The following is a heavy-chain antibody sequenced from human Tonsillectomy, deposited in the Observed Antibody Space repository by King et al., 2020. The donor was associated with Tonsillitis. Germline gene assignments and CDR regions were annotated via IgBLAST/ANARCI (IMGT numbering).Heavy chain of an antibody. D-gene: IGHD4-17*01. CDR1: GFTFSSHA. CDR2: ISYDGSNK. J-gene: IGHJ2*01. V-gene: IGHV3-30*04. CDR3: ARDPYLYGDYDWYFDL. Sequence: VQLVESGGGVVQPGRSLRLSCAASGFTFSSHAMHWVRQAPGKGLEGGAGISYDGSNKYYADSVKGRFTNDRDNSKNTLYLQMNVLRAEDTAVHYCARDPYLYGDYDWYFDLRGRGTLVTVSS.